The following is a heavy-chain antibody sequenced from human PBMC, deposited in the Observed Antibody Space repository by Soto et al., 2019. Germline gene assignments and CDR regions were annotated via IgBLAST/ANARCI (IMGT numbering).Heavy chain of an antibody. V-gene: IGHV3-66*01. CDR3: AGDDVFCDGGRCYGIPLDV. Sequence: WGSLRLSCAASGFTVSSKYMTWVRQAPGKGLEWVSLIQSGGTTYYADSVKGRFTISRDTSENTLHLQMDSLRVEDTAVYYCAGDDVFCDGGRCYGIPLDVGGKGTRVTVS. J-gene: IGHJ6*03. D-gene: IGHD2-15*01. CDR1: GFTVSSKY. CDR2: IQSGGTT.